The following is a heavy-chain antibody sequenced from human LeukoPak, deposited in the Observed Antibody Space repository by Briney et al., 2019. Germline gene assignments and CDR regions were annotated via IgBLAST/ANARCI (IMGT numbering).Heavy chain of an antibody. CDR1: GGSISSSSYY. Sequence: SGTLSLTCTVSGGSISSSSYYWGWIRQPPGKGLEWIGSIYYSGSTYYNPSLKSRVTISVDTSKNQFSLKLSSVTAADTAVYYCHFKYCSSSTCFYYFDYWGQGTLVTVSS. J-gene: IGHJ4*02. D-gene: IGHD2-2*01. CDR2: IYYSGST. CDR3: HFKYCSSSTCFYYFDY. V-gene: IGHV4-39*01.